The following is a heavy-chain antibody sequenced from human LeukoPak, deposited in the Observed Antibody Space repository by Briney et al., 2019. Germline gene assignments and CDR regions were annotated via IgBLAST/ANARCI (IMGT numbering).Heavy chain of an antibody. CDR2: ISSSSSTI. CDR3: ARVREQQLVWYYYYYMDV. D-gene: IGHD6-13*01. J-gene: IGHJ6*03. Sequence: PGGSLRLSCAASGFTFSSYSMNWVRQAPGKGLEWVSYISSSSSTIYYADSVKGRFTISRDNAKNSLYLQMNSLRAEDTAVYYCARVREQQLVWYYYYYMDVWGKGTTVTVSS. CDR1: GFTFSSYS. V-gene: IGHV3-48*04.